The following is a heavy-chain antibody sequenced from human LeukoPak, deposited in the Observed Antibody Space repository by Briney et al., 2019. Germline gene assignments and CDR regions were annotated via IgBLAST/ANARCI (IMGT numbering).Heavy chain of an antibody. CDR2: IYYSGST. J-gene: IGHJ4*02. CDR1: GGSISSSSYY. CDR3: ARDGAEGNIRGVIQYYFDY. Sequence: SETLSLTCTVSGGSISSSSYYWGWIRQPPGKGLEWIGSIYYSGSTYYNPSLKSRVTISVDTSKNQFSLKLSSVTAADTAVYYCARDGAEGNIRGVIQYYFDYWGQGTLVTVSS. V-gene: IGHV4-39*02. D-gene: IGHD3-10*01.